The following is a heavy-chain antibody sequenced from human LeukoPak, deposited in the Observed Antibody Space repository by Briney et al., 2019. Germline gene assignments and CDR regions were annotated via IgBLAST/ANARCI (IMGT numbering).Heavy chain of an antibody. Sequence: GGSLRLSCSASGFNFNYFAMSWIRQAPGKRLEWVSTIGDSGSGGSYADSVRGRFTISRDNSKNIVYLQMHSLRVDDSAVYYCSRIRYGGNSGYHFDYWGQGTLVTVSS. CDR3: SRIRYGGNSGYHFDY. J-gene: IGHJ4*02. CDR1: GFNFNYFA. D-gene: IGHD4-23*01. V-gene: IGHV3-23*01. CDR2: IGDSGSGG.